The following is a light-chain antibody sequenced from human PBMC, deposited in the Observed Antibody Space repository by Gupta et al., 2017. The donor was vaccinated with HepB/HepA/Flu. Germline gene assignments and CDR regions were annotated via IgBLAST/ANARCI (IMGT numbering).Light chain of an antibody. CDR3: SPYAGRNNVV. J-gene: IGLJ2*01. CDR1: SSDVGGYNY. V-gene: IGLV2-8*01. Sequence: QSALTQPPPASGSPGQSVTISCTGTSSDVGGYNYVSWYQQHPGKAPKLMIYEVSKRPSGVPDRFSGSKSGNTASLTVSGLQAEDEADYYCSPYAGRNNVVFGGGTKLTVL. CDR2: EVS.